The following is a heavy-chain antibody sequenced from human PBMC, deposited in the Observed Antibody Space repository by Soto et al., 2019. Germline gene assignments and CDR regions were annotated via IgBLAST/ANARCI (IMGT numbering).Heavy chain of an antibody. Sequence: SVGDLVQPGGSLRLSCAASGFTFSTYAMSWVRQAPGKGLEWVSAISGSGVSTYYADSVKGRFTITRDNSKNTLYLQMDSLRVEDTALFYCAKEEYGRSAPDYWGQGTLVIVSS. D-gene: IGHD3-10*01. V-gene: IGHV3-23*01. CDR2: ISGSGVST. CDR3: AKEEYGRSAPDY. CDR1: GFTFSTYA. J-gene: IGHJ4*02.